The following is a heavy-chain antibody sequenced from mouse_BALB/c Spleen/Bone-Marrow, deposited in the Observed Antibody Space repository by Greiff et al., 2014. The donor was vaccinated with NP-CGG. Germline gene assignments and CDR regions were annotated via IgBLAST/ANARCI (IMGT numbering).Heavy chain of an antibody. V-gene: IGHV3-8*02. CDR2: ITYSANT. CDR1: GDSITRGY. Sequence: VQLKQSGPSLVKPSQTLSLTCSVTGDSITRGYWNWIRKFPGNKLEYMGYITYSANTYYNPSLKSRLSITRDTSKNQYYLQLNSVTTEDTATYYYATGYYFDYWGQGTTLTVSS. D-gene: IGHD4-1*01. CDR3: ATGYYFDY. J-gene: IGHJ2*01.